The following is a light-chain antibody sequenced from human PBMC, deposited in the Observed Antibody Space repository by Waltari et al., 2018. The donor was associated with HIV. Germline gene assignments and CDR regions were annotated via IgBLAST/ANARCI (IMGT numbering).Light chain of an antibody. V-gene: IGLV1-47*01. CDR1: SSNIGTNY. J-gene: IGLJ2*01. Sequence: QCVLTQPPSASGTPGQRVTISCSGSSSNIGTNYIYWYQQLPGTAPQLLIYRNNQRRSVVPDRCSGAKSGTSVVRAISGLRSEDEADYYCAGWDENLSGRVVFGGGTKLTVL. CDR2: RNN. CDR3: AGWDENLSGRVV.